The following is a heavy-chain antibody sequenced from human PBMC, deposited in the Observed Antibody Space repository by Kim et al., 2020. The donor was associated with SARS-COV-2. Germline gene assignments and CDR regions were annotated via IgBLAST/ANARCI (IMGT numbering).Heavy chain of an antibody. J-gene: IGHJ4*02. D-gene: IGHD1-1*01. CDR3: ARGGYNWSFDS. V-gene: IGHV3-30*03. CDR2: K. Sequence: KHYSDSVKGPFTISSDTSNNRLSLKMNGLRVDDTAVYYCARGGYNWSFDSWGQGALVTVSP.